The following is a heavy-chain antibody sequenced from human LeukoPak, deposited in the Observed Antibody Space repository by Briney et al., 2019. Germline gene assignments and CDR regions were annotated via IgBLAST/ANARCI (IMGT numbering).Heavy chain of an antibody. D-gene: IGHD4-17*01. CDR1: GGSISSSSYY. Sequence: PSETLSLTWTVSGGSISSSSYYWGWIRQHPGKGLEWIGSIYYSGSTYYNPSLKSRVTISVDTSKNQFSLKLSSVTAADTAVYYCARLDYGDESYFDYWGQGTLVTVSS. V-gene: IGHV4-39*01. CDR3: ARLDYGDESYFDY. CDR2: IYYSGST. J-gene: IGHJ4*02.